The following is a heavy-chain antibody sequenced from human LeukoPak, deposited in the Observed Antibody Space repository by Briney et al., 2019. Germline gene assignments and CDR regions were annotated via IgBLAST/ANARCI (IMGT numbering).Heavy chain of an antibody. Sequence: GRSLRLSCAASGFTFGDYAMHWVRQAPGRCLEWVSSINWNGVTKGYVDSVKGRFTISRDNAKNSLYLQMNSLRVEDTALYYCAKDTDSSGWRPLESWGQGTLVTVSS. J-gene: IGHJ4*02. CDR3: AKDTDSSGWRPLES. CDR1: GFTFGDYA. V-gene: IGHV3-9*01. CDR2: INWNGVTK. D-gene: IGHD6-19*01.